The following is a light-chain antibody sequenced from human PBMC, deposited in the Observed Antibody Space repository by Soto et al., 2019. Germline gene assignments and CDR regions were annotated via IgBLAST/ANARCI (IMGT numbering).Light chain of an antibody. CDR3: QQRKNWPPTTT. CDR1: QSVSTY. Sequence: EIVLTQSPATLSLSPGERATLSCRASQSVSTYLAWYQQKPAQAPRLLIFDASNRATGIPARFSGSGSGTDFTLTISRLEPEDFAVYYCQQRKNWPPTTTFGPGTKVDI. J-gene: IGKJ3*01. V-gene: IGKV3-11*01. CDR2: DAS.